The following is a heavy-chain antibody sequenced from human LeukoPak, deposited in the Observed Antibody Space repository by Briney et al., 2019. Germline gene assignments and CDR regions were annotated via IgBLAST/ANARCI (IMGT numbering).Heavy chain of an antibody. D-gene: IGHD6-19*01. CDR2: IKQDGSGE. Sequence: GGSLRLSCVASGFTFSRYWMSWVRQAPGKGLEWVAKIKQDGSGEYYLDSVKGRFTISRDNAKNSLYLQMNSLRADDTTVYFCTTGYSSGWYNEGNYWGQGTLVTVSS. V-gene: IGHV3-7*01. CDR1: GFTFSRYW. CDR3: TTGYSSGWYNEGNY. J-gene: IGHJ4*02.